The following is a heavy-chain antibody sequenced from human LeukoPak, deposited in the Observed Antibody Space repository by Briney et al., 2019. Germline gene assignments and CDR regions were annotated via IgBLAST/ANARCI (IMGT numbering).Heavy chain of an antibody. Sequence: GGSLRFYCSAYGFTFSSYWLQWVRQAPGKGLVWVSRINNDGSSTGYADSVKGRITISRDNAKNTWYLQMNSLRAEDTAVYYCARAGSSSWYSNRFDPWGQGTLVTVSS. CDR2: INNDGSST. V-gene: IGHV3-74*01. CDR3: ARAGSSSWYSNRFDP. D-gene: IGHD6-13*01. CDR1: GFTFSSYW. J-gene: IGHJ5*02.